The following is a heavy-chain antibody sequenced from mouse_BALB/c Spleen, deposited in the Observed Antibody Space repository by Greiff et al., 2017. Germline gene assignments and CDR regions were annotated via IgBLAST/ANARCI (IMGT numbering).Heavy chain of an antibody. D-gene: IGHD1-1*01. Sequence: QVQLQQSGAELMKPGASVKISCKATGYTFSSYWIEWVKQRPGHGLEWIGEILPGSGSTNYNEKFKGKATFTADTSSNTAYMQLSSLTSEDSAVYYCARVVGYYAMDYWGQGTSVTVSS. CDR3: ARVVGYYAMDY. V-gene: IGHV1-9*01. J-gene: IGHJ4*01. CDR1: GYTFSSYW. CDR2: ILPGSGST.